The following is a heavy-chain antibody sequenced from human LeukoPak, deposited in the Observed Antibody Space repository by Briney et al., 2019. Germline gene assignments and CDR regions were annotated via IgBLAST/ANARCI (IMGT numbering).Heavy chain of an antibody. D-gene: IGHD6-19*01. V-gene: IGHV3-53*01. Sequence: PGGSLRLSCAASGFTVSSNCMSWVRQAPGKGLEWVSVIYSGGSTYYADSVKGRFTISRDNSKNTLYLQMNSLRAEDTAVYYCARGSRSGWYDLDYWGQGTLVTVSS. CDR3: ARGSRSGWYDLDY. CDR1: GFTVSSNC. J-gene: IGHJ4*02. CDR2: IYSGGST.